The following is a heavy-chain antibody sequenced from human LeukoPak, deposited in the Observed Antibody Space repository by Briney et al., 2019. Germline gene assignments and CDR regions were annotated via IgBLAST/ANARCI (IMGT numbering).Heavy chain of an antibody. D-gene: IGHD3-22*01. CDR2: ISSSSSYI. J-gene: IGHJ4*02. CDR3: TRGDYYDSNATPDY. V-gene: IGHV3-21*01. Sequence: KAGGSLRLSCAASGFTFNSYSMNWVRQAPGKGLEWVSSISSSSSYIDYADSVKGRFTISRDNAKNSLSLQMTSLRAEDTAVYYCTRGDYYDSNATPDYWGQGTLVTVSS. CDR1: GFTFNSYS.